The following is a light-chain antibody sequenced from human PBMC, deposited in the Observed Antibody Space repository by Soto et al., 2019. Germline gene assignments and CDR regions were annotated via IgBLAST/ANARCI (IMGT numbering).Light chain of an antibody. Sequence: QSALTQPASVSGSPGQSITISCTGTSSDVENYNLVSWYQQHPGKAPKLMIYEGSKRPSGVSNRFSGSKSGNTASLTISGLQAEDEAHYYCCSYTGRKVFGGGTKLTV. V-gene: IGLV2-23*01. CDR3: CSYTGRKV. J-gene: IGLJ3*02. CDR2: EGS. CDR1: SSDVENYNL.